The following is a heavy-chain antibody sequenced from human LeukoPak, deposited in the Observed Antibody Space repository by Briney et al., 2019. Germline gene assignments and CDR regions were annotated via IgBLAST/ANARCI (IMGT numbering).Heavy chain of an antibody. V-gene: IGHV4-34*09. D-gene: IGHD6-6*01. J-gene: IGHJ6*02. CDR3: ARDRIAALPPDSWSSSSDYYYYYGMDV. CDR1: GGSFSGYY. CDR2: IYYSGST. Sequence: SETLSLTCAVYGGSFSGYYWSWIRQPPGKGLEWIGYIYYSGSTYYNPSLKSRVTISVDTSKNQFSLKLSSVTAADTAVYYCARDRIAALPPDSWSSSSDYYYYYGMDVWGQGTTVTVSS.